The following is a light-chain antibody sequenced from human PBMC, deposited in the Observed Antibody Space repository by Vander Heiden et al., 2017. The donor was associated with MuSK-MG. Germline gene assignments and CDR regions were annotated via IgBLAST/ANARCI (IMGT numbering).Light chain of an antibody. CDR1: KIGSQS. Sequence: YVLTQPPSVSVAPGATATISCVGDKIGSQSVHWYQLKAGQSPLWIIFYESERPSGSPDRVDGSKAGNTATMTISRAEVGEEADYYCKVWHRIRGDNRGVFGGGTRLTV. J-gene: IGLJ3*02. CDR2: YES. V-gene: IGLV3-21*04. CDR3: KVWHRIRGDNRGV.